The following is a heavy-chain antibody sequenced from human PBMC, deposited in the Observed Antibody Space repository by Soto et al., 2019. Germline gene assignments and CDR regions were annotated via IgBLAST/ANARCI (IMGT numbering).Heavy chain of an antibody. Sequence: PSETLSLTCTVSGGSISSGGYYWSWIRKHPGKGLEWIGYIYYSGGTNYNPSLKSRVTISVDTSKNQFSLKLSSVTAADTAVYYCARVSAARLRWGGMDVWGQGTTVTVSS. CDR1: GGSISSGGYY. CDR3: ARVSAARLRWGGMDV. D-gene: IGHD6-6*01. J-gene: IGHJ6*02. CDR2: IYYSGGT. V-gene: IGHV4-61*08.